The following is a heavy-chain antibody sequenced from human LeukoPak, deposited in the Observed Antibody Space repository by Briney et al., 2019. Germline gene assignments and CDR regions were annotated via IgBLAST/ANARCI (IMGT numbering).Heavy chain of an antibody. Sequence: QAGGSLRLSCAASGFTFSSYWMHWVRQAPGKGLVWVSRINSDGSSTSYADSVKGRFTISRDNAKNTLYLQMNSLRAEDTAVYYCARDRRLRWYDNWFDPWGQGTLVTVSS. V-gene: IGHV3-74*01. CDR1: GFTFSSYW. D-gene: IGHD4-23*01. CDR2: INSDGSST. CDR3: ARDRRLRWYDNWFDP. J-gene: IGHJ5*02.